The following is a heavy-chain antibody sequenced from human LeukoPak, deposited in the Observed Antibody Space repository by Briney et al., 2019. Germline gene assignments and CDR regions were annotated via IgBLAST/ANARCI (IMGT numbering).Heavy chain of an antibody. J-gene: IGHJ4*02. CDR1: GFTFSGFW. D-gene: IGHD6-19*01. CDR3: ARDAGIAVAPFDY. CDR2: INSDGSEG. Sequence: PGGSLRLSCAVSGFTFSGFWMSWSRQAPGKGLEWVASINSDGSEGYYADVVKGRFTISRDNAKNSLYLQINSLRAEDTAVYYCARDAGIAVAPFDYWGQGTLVTVSS. V-gene: IGHV3-7*03.